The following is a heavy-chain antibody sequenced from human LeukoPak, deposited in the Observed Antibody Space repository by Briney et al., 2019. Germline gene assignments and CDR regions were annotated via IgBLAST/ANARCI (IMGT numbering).Heavy chain of an antibody. Sequence: SETLSLTCTVSGGSISSSSYYWGWIRQPPGKGLEWIGSIYYTGSTYYNPSLKSRVTISVDTSKNQLSLKLNSVTPEDTAVYYCARWGHGLAHFDYWGQGTLVTVSS. D-gene: IGHD3-16*01. CDR1: GGSISSSSYY. J-gene: IGHJ4*02. V-gene: IGHV4-39*01. CDR2: IYYTGST. CDR3: ARWGHGLAHFDY.